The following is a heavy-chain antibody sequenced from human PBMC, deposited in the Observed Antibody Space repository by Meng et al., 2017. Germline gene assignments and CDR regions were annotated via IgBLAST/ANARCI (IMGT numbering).Heavy chain of an antibody. V-gene: IGHV3-66*02. J-gene: IGHJ6*02. CDR3: ARSLDALAVAGTSYYYGMDV. Sequence: GESLKISCAASGFTVSSNYMSWVRQAPGKGLEWVSVIYSGGSTYYADSVKGRFTISRDNSKNTLYLQMNSLRAEDTAVYYCARSLDALAVAGTSYYYGMDVWGQGTTVTVSS. CDR2: IYSGGST. D-gene: IGHD6-19*01. CDR1: GFTVSSNY.